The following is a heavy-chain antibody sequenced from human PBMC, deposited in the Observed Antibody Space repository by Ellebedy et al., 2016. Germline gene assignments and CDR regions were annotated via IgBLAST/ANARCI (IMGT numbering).Heavy chain of an antibody. CDR2: ISYDGSNE. CDR3: ARAISGSYYGMDV. V-gene: IGHV3-30-3*01. J-gene: IGHJ6*02. CDR1: GFTFSSYA. D-gene: IGHD1-26*01. Sequence: GGSLRLSCAASGFTFSSYAMHWVRQAPGKGLEWVAVISYDGSNEYYADSVKGRFTISRDNFKNTLYLQMNSLRAEDTAVYYCARAISGSYYGMDVWGQGTTVAVSS.